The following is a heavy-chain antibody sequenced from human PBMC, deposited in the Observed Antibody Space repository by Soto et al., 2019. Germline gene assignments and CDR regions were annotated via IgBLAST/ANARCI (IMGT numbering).Heavy chain of an antibody. D-gene: IGHD3-22*01. Sequence: TLSLTCTVSGGSISSGGYYWSWIRQHPGKGLDWIGYIYYSGSTYYNPSLKSRVTISVDTSKNQFSLKLSSVTAADTAVYYCANSPGDYYDSSGYYPDAFDIWGQGTMVTVSS. CDR3: ANSPGDYYDSSGYYPDAFDI. CDR2: IYYSGST. J-gene: IGHJ3*02. V-gene: IGHV4-31*03. CDR1: GGSISSGGYY.